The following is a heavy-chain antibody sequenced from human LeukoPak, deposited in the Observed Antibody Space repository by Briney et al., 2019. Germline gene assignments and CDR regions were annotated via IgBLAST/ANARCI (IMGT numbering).Heavy chain of an antibody. J-gene: IGHJ4*02. CDR3: ARGPVSVTKGGTFDY. Sequence: PGRSLRLSCAASGFTFSSYGMHWVRQAPGKGLEWVAVIWYDGSNKYYADSVKGRFTISRDNSKNTLYLQMNSLRAEDTAVYYCARGPVSVTKGGTFDYWGQGTLVTVSS. V-gene: IGHV3-33*01. CDR2: IWYDGSNK. D-gene: IGHD4-17*01. CDR1: GFTFSSYG.